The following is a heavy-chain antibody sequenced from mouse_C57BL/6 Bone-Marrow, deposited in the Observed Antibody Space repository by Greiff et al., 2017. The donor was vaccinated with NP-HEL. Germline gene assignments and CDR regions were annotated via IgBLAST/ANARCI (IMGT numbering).Heavy chain of an antibody. V-gene: IGHV1-55*01. Sequence: QVQLKESGAELVKPGASVKMSCKASGYTFTSYWITWVKQRPGQGLEWIGDIYPGSGSTNYNEKFKSKATLTVDTSSSTAYMQLSSLTSEDSAVYYCASGKGYWGRGTTLTVSS. CDR1: GYTFTSYW. CDR3: ASGKGY. J-gene: IGHJ2*01. D-gene: IGHD4-1*01. CDR2: IYPGSGST.